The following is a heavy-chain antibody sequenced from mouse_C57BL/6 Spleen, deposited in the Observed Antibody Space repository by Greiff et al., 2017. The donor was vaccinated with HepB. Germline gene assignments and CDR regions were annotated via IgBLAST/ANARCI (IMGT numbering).Heavy chain of an antibody. Sequence: EVKLVESGGDLVKPGGSLKLSCAASGFTFSSYGMSWVRQTPDKRLEWVATISSGGSYTYYPDSVKGRFTISRDNAKNTLYLQMSSLKSEDTAMYYCARQGTVVDGYFDYWGQGTTLTVSS. J-gene: IGHJ2*01. CDR1: GFTFSSYG. CDR3: ARQGTVVDGYFDY. V-gene: IGHV5-6*01. D-gene: IGHD1-1*01. CDR2: ISSGGSYT.